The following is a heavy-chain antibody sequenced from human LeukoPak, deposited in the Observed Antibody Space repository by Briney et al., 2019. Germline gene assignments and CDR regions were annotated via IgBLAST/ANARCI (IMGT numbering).Heavy chain of an antibody. CDR2: ISYDGSNK. Sequence: GGSLRLSCAASGFTFSSYAMHWVRQAPGKGLEWVAVISYDGSNKYYADSVKGRFTISRDNSKNTLYLQMNSLRAEDTAVYYCARTGYSSGFTRYYYYGMDVRGKGTTVTVSS. V-gene: IGHV3-30*04. D-gene: IGHD6-19*01. J-gene: IGHJ6*04. CDR3: ARTGYSSGFTRYYYYGMDV. CDR1: GFTFSSYA.